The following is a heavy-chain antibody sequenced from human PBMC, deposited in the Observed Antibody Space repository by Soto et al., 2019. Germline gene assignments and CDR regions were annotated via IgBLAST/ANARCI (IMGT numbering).Heavy chain of an antibody. J-gene: IGHJ3*02. CDR3: ARDTSSWLDAVDI. D-gene: IGHD6-13*01. V-gene: IGHV3-30*03. CDR2: ISSDGSDE. Sequence: PAGTLRLSFAASGFTFSSYGLHWVRQAPGKGLEWVAVISSDGSDEYYADSVKGRFTISRDNSKNTLYLQMNSLRAEDTALYYCARDTSSWLDAVDIWGQGTMVTVS. CDR1: GFTFSSYG.